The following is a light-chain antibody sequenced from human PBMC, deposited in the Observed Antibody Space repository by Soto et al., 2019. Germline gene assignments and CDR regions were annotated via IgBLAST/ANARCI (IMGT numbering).Light chain of an antibody. CDR3: QQYGNSIFT. V-gene: IGKV3-20*01. Sequence: EIVLTQSPGTLSLSPGERATLSCRASQSVSSTYLAWYQQKPGQAPRLLIYAASSRATGIPDRFSGSGSGTDFTLTISRLEPEDFAVYYCQQYGNSIFTFGPGTKVDIK. CDR1: QSVSSTY. CDR2: AAS. J-gene: IGKJ3*01.